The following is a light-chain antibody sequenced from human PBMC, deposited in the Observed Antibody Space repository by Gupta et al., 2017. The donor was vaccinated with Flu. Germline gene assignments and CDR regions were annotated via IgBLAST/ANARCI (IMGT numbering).Light chain of an antibody. J-gene: IGKJ4*01. V-gene: IGKV3-15*01. CDR3: QHYNNWPPI. CDR2: GVS. CDR1: QSVSSN. Sequence: ELVMTPSTRLLSVSRGERATLSCRASQSVSSNLAWYQQRPGQAPRLLIYGVSLRATGIPARFSGSGSGTEFTLTISSLQSEDFAVYYCQHYNNWPPIFGGGTKVEIK.